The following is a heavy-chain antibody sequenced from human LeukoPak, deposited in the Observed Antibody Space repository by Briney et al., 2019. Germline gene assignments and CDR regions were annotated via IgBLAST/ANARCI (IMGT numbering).Heavy chain of an antibody. V-gene: IGHV4-59*08. Sequence: SETLSLTCTVSGGSISSYYWSWIRQSPGKGLEWIGHISHSGSTKYSSSLKSRALISSDTSKNQFSLKLSSVTAADTAVYYCARHLSLIYGSSSYYYYGMDVWGQGTTVTVSS. D-gene: IGHD3-10*01. CDR2: ISHSGST. CDR1: GGSISSYY. J-gene: IGHJ6*02. CDR3: ARHLSLIYGSSSYYYYGMDV.